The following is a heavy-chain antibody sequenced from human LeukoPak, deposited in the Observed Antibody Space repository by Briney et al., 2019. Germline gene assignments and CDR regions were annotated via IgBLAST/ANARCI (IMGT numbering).Heavy chain of an antibody. CDR2: IYYSGST. V-gene: IGHV4-59*01. Sequence: SETLSLTCTVSGGSISSYYWSWIRQPPGKGLEWIGYIYYSGSTNYNPSLKSRVTISVDTSKNQFSLKLSSVTAADTAVYYCARDPYSYGHWYFDLWGRGTLVTVSS. CDR3: ARDPYSYGHWYFDL. J-gene: IGHJ2*01. D-gene: IGHD5-18*01. CDR1: GGSISSYY.